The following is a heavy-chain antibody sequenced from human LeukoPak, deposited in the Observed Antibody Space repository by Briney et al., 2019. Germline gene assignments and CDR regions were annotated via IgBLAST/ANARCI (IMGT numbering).Heavy chain of an antibody. D-gene: IGHD5-18*01. CDR3: ARGGYSYGHLDY. CDR1: GGSISSGDYY. J-gene: IGHJ4*02. Sequence: SETLSLTCTVSGGSISSGDYYWSSIRQPPGKGLEWIGYIYYSGSTYYNPSLKSRVTISVDTSKNQFSLKLSSVTAADTAVYYCARGGYSYGHLDYWGQGTLVTVSS. CDR2: IYYSGST. V-gene: IGHV4-30-4*01.